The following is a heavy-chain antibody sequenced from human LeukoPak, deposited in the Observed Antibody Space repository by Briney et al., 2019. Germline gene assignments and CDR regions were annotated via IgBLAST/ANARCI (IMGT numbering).Heavy chain of an antibody. Sequence: ASVKVSCKASGYTFTGYYMHWVRQAPGQGLEWMGWINPNSGGTNYAQKFQGRVTMTRDTSISTAYMELSRLRSDDTAVYYCALKTGITMIVEGPFDYWGQGTLVTVSS. D-gene: IGHD3-22*01. V-gene: IGHV1-2*02. CDR1: GYTFTGYY. CDR3: ALKTGITMIVEGPFDY. J-gene: IGHJ4*02. CDR2: INPNSGGT.